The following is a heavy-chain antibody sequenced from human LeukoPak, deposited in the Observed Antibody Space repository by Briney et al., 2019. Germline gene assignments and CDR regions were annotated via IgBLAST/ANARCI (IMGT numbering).Heavy chain of an antibody. CDR2: VYYSGTT. Sequence: SETLSLTCTVSHGSISGRDYYWGWIRQPPGKGLEWIGSVYYSGTTYYNPSLKSRVTISVDTSKNLFSLKLNSVTAADTAVYYCARRSSGSGSYYRFDYWGQGTLVTVSS. CDR3: ARRSSGSGSYYRFDY. CDR1: HGSISGRDYY. D-gene: IGHD3-10*01. J-gene: IGHJ4*02. V-gene: IGHV4-39*02.